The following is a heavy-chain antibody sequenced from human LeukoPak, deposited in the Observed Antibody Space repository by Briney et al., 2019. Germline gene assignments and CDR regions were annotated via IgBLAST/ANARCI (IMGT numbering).Heavy chain of an antibody. CDR2: ISSSSSYI. CDR3: ARDIKDYDFWSGPGAFDI. J-gene: IGHJ3*02. V-gene: IGHV3-21*01. Sequence: GGSLRLSCAASGFTFSSYSMNWVRQAPGKGLEWVSSISSSSSYIYYADSVKGRFTISRDNAKNSLYLQMNSLRAEDTAVYYCARDIKDYDFWSGPGAFDIWGQGTMVTVSS. CDR1: GFTFSSYS. D-gene: IGHD3-3*01.